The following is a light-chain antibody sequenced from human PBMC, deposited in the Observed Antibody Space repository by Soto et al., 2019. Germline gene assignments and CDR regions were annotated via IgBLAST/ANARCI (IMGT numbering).Light chain of an antibody. Sequence: EIVMTQSPATLSVSPGERATLSCRASQCVSSNLAWYQQKRGQAPRLLIYGASTRAPGTPARFSGSGSGTEFTLTISSLLSEDFAVYYCQQYNNWPPITFGQGTRLEIK. CDR1: QCVSSN. CDR2: GAS. J-gene: IGKJ5*01. V-gene: IGKV3-15*01. CDR3: QQYNNWPPIT.